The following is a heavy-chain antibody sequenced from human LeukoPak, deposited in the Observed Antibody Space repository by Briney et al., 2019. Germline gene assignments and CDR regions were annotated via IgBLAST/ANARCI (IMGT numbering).Heavy chain of an antibody. CDR3: ARGNYGGNFASARDV. Sequence: PGRSLRLSCAASGFTFSSFGMHWVRHAPGQGLERVAVIWYDGSNKYYTESVKGRFTISRDNSKNTLYLQMNSLRVEDTAVYYCARGNYGGNFASARDVWGQGSLVTVSS. CDR1: GFTFSSFG. CDR2: IWYDGSNK. V-gene: IGHV3-33*01. J-gene: IGHJ4*02. D-gene: IGHD4-23*01.